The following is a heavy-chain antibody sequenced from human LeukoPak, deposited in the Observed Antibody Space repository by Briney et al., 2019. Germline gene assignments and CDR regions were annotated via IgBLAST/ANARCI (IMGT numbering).Heavy chain of an antibody. J-gene: IGHJ4*02. CDR2: IYYSGST. CDR3: ARVVWFGELLHFDY. D-gene: IGHD3-10*01. Sequence: SETLSLTCTVSGGSISSGDYYWSWIRQPPGKGLEWIGYIYYSGSTYYNPSLKSRVTISVDTSKNQFSLKLSSVTAADTAVYYCARVVWFGELLHFDYWGQGTLVTVSS. V-gene: IGHV4-30-4*01. CDR1: GGSISSGDYY.